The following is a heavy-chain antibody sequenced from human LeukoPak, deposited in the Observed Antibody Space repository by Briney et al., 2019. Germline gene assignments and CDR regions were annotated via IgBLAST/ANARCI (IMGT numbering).Heavy chain of an antibody. D-gene: IGHD2-2*01. J-gene: IGHJ5*02. CDR2: IIPIFGTA. CDR1: GGTFSSYA. Sequence: SVKVSCKASGGTFSSYAISWVRQAPGQGLEWMGGIIPIFGTANYAQKFQGRVTITADESTSTAYMELSSLRSEDTAVYYCARARGRYQLLSWFDPWGQGTLVTVSS. CDR3: ARARGRYQLLSWFDP. V-gene: IGHV1-69*01.